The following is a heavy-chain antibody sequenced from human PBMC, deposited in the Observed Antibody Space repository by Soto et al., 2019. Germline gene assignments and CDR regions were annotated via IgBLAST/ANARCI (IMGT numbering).Heavy chain of an antibody. CDR2: IHYSGST. V-gene: IGHV4-59*08. CDR3: ARRFAVTGANYFDY. Sequence: QVQLQESGPGLVKPSETLSLTCTVSGGSISSYYWSWIRQPPGKGLEWIGYIHYSGSTNYNPSLQSRVTISVDTSKNQFSLKLSSVTAADTAVYYCARRFAVTGANYFDYWGQGTLVTVSS. J-gene: IGHJ4*02. CDR1: GGSISSYY. D-gene: IGHD6-19*01.